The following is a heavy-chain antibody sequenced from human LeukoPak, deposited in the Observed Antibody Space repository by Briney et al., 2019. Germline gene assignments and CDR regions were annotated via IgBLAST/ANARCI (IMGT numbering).Heavy chain of an antibody. CDR1: GGSFSGYY. CDR3: ARQTGSGLFILP. J-gene: IGHJ4*02. CDR2: INHSGST. V-gene: IGHV4-34*01. D-gene: IGHD3/OR15-3a*01. Sequence: SSETLSLTCAVYGGSFSGYYWSWIRQPPGKGLEWIGEINHSGSTNYNPSLKSRVTMSVDTSKNQFSLKLSSVTAADTAVYYSARQTGSGLFILPGGQGTLVTVSS.